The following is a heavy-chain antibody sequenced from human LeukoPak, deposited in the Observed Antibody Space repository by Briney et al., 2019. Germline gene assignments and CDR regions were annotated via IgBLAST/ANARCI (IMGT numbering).Heavy chain of an antibody. D-gene: IGHD1-26*01. V-gene: IGHV3-74*01. CDR2: INTDGSTT. J-gene: IGHJ4*02. Sequence: GGSLRLSCAAPGFTFSNDWMHWVRQAPGKGLVWVSRINTDGSTTTYADSVKGRFTISRDNAKNTLYLQMNSLRVEDTAVYYCARGRGGSYHYWGQGTLVTVSS. CDR3: ARGRGGSYHY. CDR1: GFTFSNDW.